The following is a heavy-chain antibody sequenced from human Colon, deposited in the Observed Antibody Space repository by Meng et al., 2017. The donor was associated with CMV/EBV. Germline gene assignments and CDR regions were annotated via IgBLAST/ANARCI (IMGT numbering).Heavy chain of an antibody. V-gene: IGHV1-8*01. Sequence: ASVKVSCKASGYTFTSYDINWVRQATGQGLEWMGWMNPNSGNTDYAQKFQGRVTMTRNTSISTAYMELSSLRSEDTAVYYCARVPAAIGPLSYQHLNYGMDVWGQGTTVIVSS. J-gene: IGHJ6*02. CDR2: MNPNSGNT. D-gene: IGHD2-2*02. CDR1: GYTFTSYD. CDR3: ARVPAAIGPLSYQHLNYGMDV.